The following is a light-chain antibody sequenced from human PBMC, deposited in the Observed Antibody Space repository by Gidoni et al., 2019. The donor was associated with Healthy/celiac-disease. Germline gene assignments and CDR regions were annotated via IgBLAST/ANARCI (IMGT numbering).Light chain of an antibody. CDR1: SSDVGGYNY. J-gene: IGLJ2*01. V-gene: IGLV2-8*01. CDR2: EVS. CDR3: SSYAGSNNLV. Sequence: QSALTQPPSASGSPGQSVTISCTGTSSDVGGYNYVSWYHQHPGKAPKLMIYEVSKRPSGVPDRFSGSKSGNTASLTVSGLQAEDEADYYCSSYAGSNNLVVGGGTKLTVL.